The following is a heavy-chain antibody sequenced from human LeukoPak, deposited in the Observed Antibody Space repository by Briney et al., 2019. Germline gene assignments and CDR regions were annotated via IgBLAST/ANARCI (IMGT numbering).Heavy chain of an antibody. CDR2: IFYRGST. V-gene: IGHV4-39*01. CDR1: GRSFSSSNYC. Sequence: SETLSHTRSVSGRSFSSSNYCWGWIRQPPGKGLEWVGSIFYRGSTYYNPSLKSRVTISVDTSKNLFSLKLTSVTAANTTVYFCARPYCRSGSCHPRLDGWGRATVVTVSS. CDR3: ARPYCRSGSCHPRLDG. J-gene: IGHJ4*02. D-gene: IGHD2-15*01.